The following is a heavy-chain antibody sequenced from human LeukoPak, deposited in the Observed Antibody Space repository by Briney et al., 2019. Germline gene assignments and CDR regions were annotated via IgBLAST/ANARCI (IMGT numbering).Heavy chain of an antibody. CDR1: GGSISSYY. J-gene: IGHJ4*02. CDR3: ARQGGGEDY. Sequence: PSETLSLTCTVSGGSISSYYWSWIRQPPGKGLEWIGYIYYSGSTNYNPSLKSRVSISVDTSKNQFSLKLSSVTAADTAVYYCARQGGGEDYWGQGTLVTVSS. D-gene: IGHD2-21*01. CDR2: IYYSGST. V-gene: IGHV4-59*08.